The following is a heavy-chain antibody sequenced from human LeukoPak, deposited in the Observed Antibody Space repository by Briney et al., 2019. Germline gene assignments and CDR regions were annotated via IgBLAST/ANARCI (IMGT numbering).Heavy chain of an antibody. CDR2: MNPNSGNT. CDR3: ARGLRALYDGVGLLDFDY. Sequence: ASVKVSCKASGYTFTSYDINWVRQAPGQGLEWMGWMNPNSGNTGYAQKFQGRVTITRNTSISTAYMELSSLRSEDTAVYYCARGLRALYDGVGLLDFDYWGQRTLVTVSS. D-gene: IGHD2-8*01. CDR1: GYTFTSYD. V-gene: IGHV1-8*03. J-gene: IGHJ4*02.